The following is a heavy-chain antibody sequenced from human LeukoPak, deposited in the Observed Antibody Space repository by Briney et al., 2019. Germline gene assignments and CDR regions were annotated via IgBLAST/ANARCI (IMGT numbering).Heavy chain of an antibody. CDR1: GFTFSNYN. V-gene: IGHV4-39*01. D-gene: IGHD5-12*01. J-gene: IGHJ4*02. CDR3: ARLRGGYGY. CDR2: IYYSGST. Sequence: GSLRLSCSASGFTFSNYNMNWIRQPPGKGLEWIGSIYYSGSTYYNPSLKSRVTISVDTSKNQFSLKLNSVTAADTAVYYCARLRGGYGYWGQGTLVTVSS.